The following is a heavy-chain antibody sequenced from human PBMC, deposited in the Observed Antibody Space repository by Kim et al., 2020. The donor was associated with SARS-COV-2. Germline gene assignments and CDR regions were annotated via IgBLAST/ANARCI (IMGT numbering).Heavy chain of an antibody. CDR3: ARDSPYYYGSGSYKIYFDY. CDR1: GFTFSDYY. V-gene: IGHV3-11*04. D-gene: IGHD3-10*01. J-gene: IGHJ4*02. CDR2: ISSSGSTI. Sequence: GGSLRLSCAASGFTFSDYYMSWIRQAPGKGLEWVSYISSSGSTIYYADSVKGRFTISRDNAKNSLYLQMNSLRAEDTAVYYCARDSPYYYGSGSYKIYFDYWGQGTLVTVSS.